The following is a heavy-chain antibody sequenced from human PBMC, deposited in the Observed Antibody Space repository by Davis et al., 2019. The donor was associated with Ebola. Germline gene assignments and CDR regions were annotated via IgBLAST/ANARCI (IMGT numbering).Heavy chain of an antibody. CDR3: ARVYYYDRFDY. J-gene: IGHJ4*02. Sequence: ASVKVSCKASGYTFTSYDINWVRQATGQGLEWMGWMNPNSGNTGYAQKFQGRVTMTTDTSTSTAYMELRSLRSDDTAVYYCARVYYYDRFDYWGQGTLVTVSS. CDR1: GYTFTSYD. CDR2: MNPNSGNT. V-gene: IGHV1-8*01. D-gene: IGHD3-22*01.